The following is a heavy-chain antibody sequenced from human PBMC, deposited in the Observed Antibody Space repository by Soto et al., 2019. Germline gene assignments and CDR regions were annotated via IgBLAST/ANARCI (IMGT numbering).Heavy chain of an antibody. Sequence: GASVKVSCKGSGYTVTGYYMHWVRQAPGQGLEWMGWINPNSGVTHFAQKFQGRVTLTRDTSISTTYMELSSLRSDDTAVYYCARGPYSSGWYVVDYWGQGTLVTVSS. CDR3: ARGPYSSGWYVVDY. D-gene: IGHD6-19*01. J-gene: IGHJ4*02. V-gene: IGHV1-2*02. CDR2: INPNSGVT. CDR1: GYTVTGYY.